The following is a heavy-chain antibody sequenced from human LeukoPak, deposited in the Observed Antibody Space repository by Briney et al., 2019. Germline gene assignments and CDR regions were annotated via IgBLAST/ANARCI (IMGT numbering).Heavy chain of an antibody. V-gene: IGHV3-15*01. CDR1: GFTFTNAW. CDR2: FKSKTDGGTA. CDR3: TKYYYDSSGYLYYIDY. D-gene: IGHD3-22*01. Sequence: GGSLRLSCAASGFTFTNAWMSWVPQAPEKRPERVGRFKSKTDGGTADYAAPVKGRFTISRDDSKNTLYLQMNSLKTEDTAVYYCTKYYYDSSGYLYYIDYWGQGTLVTVSS. J-gene: IGHJ4*02.